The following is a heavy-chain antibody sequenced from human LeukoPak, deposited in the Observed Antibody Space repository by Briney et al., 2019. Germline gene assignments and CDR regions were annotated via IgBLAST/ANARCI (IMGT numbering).Heavy chain of an antibody. CDR1: GGSISSYH. CDR3: ARVDSSGWEKTHFDY. J-gene: IGHJ4*02. D-gene: IGHD6-19*01. Sequence: SETLSLTCTVSGGSISSYHWSWIRQPPGKGLEWIGYIYYSGSTNYNPSLMSRVTISVDTSKNQFSLKLSSVTAADTAVYYCARVDSSGWEKTHFDYWGQGTLVTVSS. CDR2: IYYSGST. V-gene: IGHV4-59*01.